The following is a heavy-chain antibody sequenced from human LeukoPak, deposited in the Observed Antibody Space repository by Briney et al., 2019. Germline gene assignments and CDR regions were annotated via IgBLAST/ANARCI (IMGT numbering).Heavy chain of an antibody. D-gene: IGHD5-12*01. CDR2: ISSSGSTI. CDR3: ARGSGIYAY. Sequence: GGSLRLSCAASGFTFSSYEMSWVRQAPGKGLEWVSYISSSGSTIYYTDSVKGRFTISRDNAKNSLYLQMKSLGAEDTAVYYCARGSGIYAYWGQGTLVTVSS. J-gene: IGHJ4*02. V-gene: IGHV3-48*03. CDR1: GFTFSSYE.